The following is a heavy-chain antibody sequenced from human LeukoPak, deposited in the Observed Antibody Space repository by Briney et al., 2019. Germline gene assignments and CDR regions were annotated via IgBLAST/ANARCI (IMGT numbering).Heavy chain of an antibody. Sequence: GGSLRLSCAASGLTVSNSYMSWVRQAPGKGLEWVSIISSGGNTYYTDSVKGRFTISRDNSKNTLYLQMNSLRAEDTALYYCARVTGGGFCLGYWGQGALGTLSS. CDR1: GLTVSNSY. J-gene: IGHJ4*02. V-gene: IGHV3-53*05. CDR2: ISSGGNT. D-gene: IGHD2-8*02. CDR3: ARVTGGGFCLGY.